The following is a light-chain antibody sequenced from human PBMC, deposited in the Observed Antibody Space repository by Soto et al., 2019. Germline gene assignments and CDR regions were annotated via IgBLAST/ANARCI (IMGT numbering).Light chain of an antibody. Sequence: DIQMTQSPSTLSASVGDRVTITCRASQSISSWLAWYQQKPGKAPKLLIYKASSLESGVPSRFSGSGSGTEFTLTISSLQPDNFATYYCQQYNSYPYTFGQGTKLEIK. V-gene: IGKV1-5*03. CDR2: KAS. CDR3: QQYNSYPYT. J-gene: IGKJ2*01. CDR1: QSISSW.